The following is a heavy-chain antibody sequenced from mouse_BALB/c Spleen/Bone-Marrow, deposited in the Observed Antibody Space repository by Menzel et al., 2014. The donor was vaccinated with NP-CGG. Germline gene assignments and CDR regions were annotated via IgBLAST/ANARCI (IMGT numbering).Heavy chain of an antibody. CDR2: IRNKANGYTT. J-gene: IGHJ1*01. CDR1: GFTFTDYY. CDR3: ARDNYYGYHWYFDV. Sequence: EVKLMESGGGLVQPGGSLILSCATSGFTFTDYYMSWVRQPPGKALEWLGFIRNKANGYTTEYSASVKGRFTISRDNSQSILYLQMNTLRAEDSATYYCARDNYYGYHWYFDVWGAGTTVTVSS. D-gene: IGHD1-2*01. V-gene: IGHV7-3*02.